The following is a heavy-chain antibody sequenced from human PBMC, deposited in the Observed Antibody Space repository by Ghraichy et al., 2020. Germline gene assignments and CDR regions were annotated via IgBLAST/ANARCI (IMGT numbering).Heavy chain of an antibody. V-gene: IGHV3-48*02. D-gene: IGHD4-23*01. Sequence: GESLNISCVGSGFTFSSYSMNWVRQSPGKGLEWVSYITSSSRTIWYADSVKGRFTISRDNAQNTLYLQMNGLRDEDTAVYYCARGSRVVRFFYYDGMDVWGQGTTVTVS. CDR2: ITSSSRTI. J-gene: IGHJ6*02. CDR3: ARGSRVVRFFYYDGMDV. CDR1: GFTFSSYS.